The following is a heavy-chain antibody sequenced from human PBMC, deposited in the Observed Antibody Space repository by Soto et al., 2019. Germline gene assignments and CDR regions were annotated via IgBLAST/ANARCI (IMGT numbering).Heavy chain of an antibody. V-gene: IGHV3-30*03. CDR3: VGGQYYFDY. J-gene: IGHJ4*02. Sequence: QVQLVESGGGVVQPGRSLRLSCAGSGFPFTSYGMHWVREGPDKGLEWVAVISYDGSDKYYADSVKSRFTISRDNSKNMLYLQMNSLRPEDTALYYCVGGQYYFDYRGQGPLVIVSS. D-gene: IGHD3-10*01. CDR1: GFPFTSYG. CDR2: ISYDGSDK.